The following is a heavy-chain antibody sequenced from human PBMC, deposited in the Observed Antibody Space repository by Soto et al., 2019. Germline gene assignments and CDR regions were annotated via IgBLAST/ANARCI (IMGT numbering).Heavy chain of an antibody. Sequence: QVQLVESGGGLVKPGGSLRLSCAASGFTSSDYYMSWLRQAPGKGLERVSAISRRGTTIYYAASVKGRFTISRDNAKNSRYLQMNRVRAEATAVYCCARDERGEGIQLWTRSRGQDGMDVWGQGTTVTVSS. CDR2: ISRRGTTI. D-gene: IGHD5-18*01. CDR3: ARDERGEGIQLWTRSRGQDGMDV. V-gene: IGHV3-11*01. CDR1: GFTSSDYY. J-gene: IGHJ6*02.